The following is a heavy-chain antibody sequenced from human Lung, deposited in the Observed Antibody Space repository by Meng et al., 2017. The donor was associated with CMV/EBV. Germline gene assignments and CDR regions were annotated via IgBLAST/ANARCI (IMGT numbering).Heavy chain of an antibody. V-gene: IGHV4-38-2*02. D-gene: IGHD2-8*01. CDR3: ARDGRYCTNGVCSYDAVEI. J-gene: IGHJ3*02. CDR1: GYSISSGYY. Sequence: SETLSLTCTVSGYSISSGYYWGWIRQPPGKGLEWIGSIYHSGSTYYNPSLKSRVTISVDTSKNQFPLKLTSVTAADTAVYYCARDGRYCTNGVCSYDAVEIWGQRTIVTISS. CDR2: IYHSGST.